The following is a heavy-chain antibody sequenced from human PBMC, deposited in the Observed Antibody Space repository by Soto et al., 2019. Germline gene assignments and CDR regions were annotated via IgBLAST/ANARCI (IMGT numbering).Heavy chain of an antibody. V-gene: IGHV4-59*12. CDR3: ARGSSSRPSSWFDP. D-gene: IGHD6-13*01. CDR2: IYYSGST. J-gene: IGHJ5*02. CDR1: GGSISSYY. Sequence: PSETLSLTCTVSGGSISSYYWSWIRQPPGKGLEWIGDIYYSGSTNYNPSLKSRVTISVDTSKNQFSLKLSSVTAADTAVYYCARGSSSRPSSWFDPWGQGTLVTVSS.